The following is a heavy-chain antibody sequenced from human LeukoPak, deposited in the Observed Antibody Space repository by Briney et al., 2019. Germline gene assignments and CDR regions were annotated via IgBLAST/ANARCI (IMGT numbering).Heavy chain of an antibody. CDR3: ARDSGGSYSPHYYYYYMDV. D-gene: IGHD1-26*01. V-gene: IGHV3-21*01. CDR1: GFTFSSYS. Sequence: GGSLRLSCAASGFTFSSYSTNWVRQAPGKGLEWVSSISSSSSYIYYADSVKGRFTISRDNAKNSLYLQMNSLRAEDTAVYYCARDSGGSYSPHYYYYYMDVWGKGTTVTVSS. CDR2: ISSSSSYI. J-gene: IGHJ6*03.